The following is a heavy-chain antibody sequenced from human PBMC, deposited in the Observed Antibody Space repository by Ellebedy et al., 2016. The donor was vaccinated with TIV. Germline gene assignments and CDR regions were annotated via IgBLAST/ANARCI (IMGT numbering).Heavy chain of an antibody. J-gene: IGHJ6*02. D-gene: IGHD3-16*01. V-gene: IGHV3-53*01. Sequence: GESLKISCAASEFPVSSNYINWVRQAPGKGLEWVSVIYSGGSTYYADSVKGRFTIPRDNSKNTLYLHMNSLRAEDTAVYYCASRSYEYYYYGMDVWGQGTTVTVSS. CDR1: EFPVSSNY. CDR3: ASRSYEYYYYGMDV. CDR2: IYSGGST.